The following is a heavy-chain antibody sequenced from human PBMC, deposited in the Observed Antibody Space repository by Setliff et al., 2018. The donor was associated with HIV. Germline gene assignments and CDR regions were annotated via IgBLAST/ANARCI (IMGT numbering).Heavy chain of an antibody. CDR1: GYTFTSYH. D-gene: IGHD3-22*01. J-gene: IGHJ4*02. CDR2: INTNGGNT. Sequence: AASVKVSCKASGYTFTSYHLHWLRQAPGQGLEWMGIINTNGGNTGYAQKFQGRVTMTRDTSTSTVYMELSSLRSEDTAVYSCARGFDRDSSGYRLFFDYWGQGALVTVSS. V-gene: IGHV1-46*01. CDR3: ARGFDRDSSGYRLFFDY.